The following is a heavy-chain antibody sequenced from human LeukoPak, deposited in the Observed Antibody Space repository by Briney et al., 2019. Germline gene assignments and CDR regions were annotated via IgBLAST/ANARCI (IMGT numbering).Heavy chain of an antibody. J-gene: IGHJ4*02. CDR3: ARGFTIFGVVIRRSRYFDY. Sequence: SETLSLTCAVYGGSFSGYYWSWIRQPPGKGLEWIGEINHSGSTNYNPSLKSRVTISVDTSKNQFSLKLSSVTAADTAVYYCARGFTIFGVVIRRSRYFDYWGQGTLVTVSS. D-gene: IGHD3-3*01. V-gene: IGHV4-34*01. CDR1: GGSFSGYY. CDR2: INHSGST.